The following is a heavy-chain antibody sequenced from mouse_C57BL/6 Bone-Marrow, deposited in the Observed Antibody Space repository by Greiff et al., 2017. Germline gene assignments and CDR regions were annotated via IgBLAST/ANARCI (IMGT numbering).Heavy chain of an antibody. CDR3: TREDSNGDYFDY. D-gene: IGHD2-5*01. V-gene: IGHV5-9-1*02. CDR1: GFTFSSYA. J-gene: IGHJ2*01. Sequence: EVNLVESGEGLVKPGGSLKLSCAASGFTFSSYAMSWVRQTPEKRLEWVAYISSGGDYIYYADTVKGRFTISRDNARNTLYLQMSSLKSEDTAMYYCTREDSNGDYFDYWGQGTTLTVSS. CDR2: ISSGGDYI.